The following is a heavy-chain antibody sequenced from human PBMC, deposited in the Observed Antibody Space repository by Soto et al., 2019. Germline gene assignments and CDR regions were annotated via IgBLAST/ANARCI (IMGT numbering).Heavy chain of an antibody. V-gene: IGHV4-59*01. J-gene: IGHJ4*02. CDR3: ARTYSKYDLANYYFDY. Sequence: SETLSLTCTVSGGSISSYYWSWIRQPPGKGLEWIGYIYYSGSTNYNPSLKSRVTISVDTSKNQFSLKLSSVTAADTAVYYCARTYSKYDLANYYFDYWGQGTLVTVSS. D-gene: IGHD4-4*01. CDR1: GGSISSYY. CDR2: IYYSGST.